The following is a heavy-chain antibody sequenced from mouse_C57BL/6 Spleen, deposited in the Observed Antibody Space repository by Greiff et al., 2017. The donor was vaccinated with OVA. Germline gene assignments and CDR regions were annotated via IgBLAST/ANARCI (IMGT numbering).Heavy chain of an antibody. CDR1: GYTFTSYW. J-gene: IGHJ4*01. CDR2: IDPSDSYT. Sequence: VKLQQPGAELVMPGASVKLSCKASGYTFTSYWMHWVKQRPGQGLEWIGEIDPSDSYTNYNQKFKGKSTLTVDKSSSTAYMQLSSLTSDDSAVYFCARGANSPYAMDYWGQGTSVTVSS. V-gene: IGHV1-69*01. CDR3: ARGANSPYAMDY.